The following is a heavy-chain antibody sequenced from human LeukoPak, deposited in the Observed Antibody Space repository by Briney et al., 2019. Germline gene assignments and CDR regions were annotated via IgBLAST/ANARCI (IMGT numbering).Heavy chain of an antibody. D-gene: IGHD7-27*01. CDR1: GFTFSRHS. CDR3: ARDGSTPWGYYMDV. J-gene: IGHJ6*03. Sequence: GGSLRLSCAVSGFTFSRHSMNWVRQAPGKGLEWVSFISTSSSYIYYADSVKGRFTVSRDNAKNSLYLQMNSLRAEDTAVYYCARDGSTPWGYYMDVWGKGTTVTISS. V-gene: IGHV3-21*01. CDR2: ISTSSSYI.